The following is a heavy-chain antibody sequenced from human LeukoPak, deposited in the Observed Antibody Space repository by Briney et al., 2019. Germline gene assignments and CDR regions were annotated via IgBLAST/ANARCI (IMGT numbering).Heavy chain of an antibody. D-gene: IGHD3-10*01. J-gene: IGHJ6*02. V-gene: IGHV3-66*01. CDR1: GFTVSSNY. Sequence: GGSLRLSCAASGFTVSSNYMSWVRQAPGKGLEWVSVIYSGGSTYYADSVKGRFTISRDNSKNTLYLQMNSLRAEDTALYYCAKDSRGSGSRYYGMDVWGQGTTVTVSS. CDR2: IYSGGST. CDR3: AKDSRGSGSRYYGMDV.